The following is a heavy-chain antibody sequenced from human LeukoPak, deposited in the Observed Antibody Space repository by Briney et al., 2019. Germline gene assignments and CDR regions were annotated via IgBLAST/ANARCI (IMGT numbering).Heavy chain of an antibody. D-gene: IGHD6-13*01. CDR2: LASFGATA. J-gene: IGHJ4*02. Sequence: GSLRLSCEASGFNFKTNAMGWVRQGPGKGLEWVSILASFGATAYYADSVRGRFTISRDESKNTLYLQLSSLRAEDTAVYYCARDRGGSRSDCWGQGSLVTVSS. V-gene: IGHV3-23*01. CDR3: ARDRGGSRSDC. CDR1: GFNFKTNA.